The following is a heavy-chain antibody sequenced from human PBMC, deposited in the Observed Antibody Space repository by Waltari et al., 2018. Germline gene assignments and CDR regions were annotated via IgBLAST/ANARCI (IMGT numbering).Heavy chain of an antibody. J-gene: IGHJ5*02. CDR3: ARPLPVGGYYWDL. D-gene: IGHD3-22*01. Sequence: QVQLQLWGAGLLKPSATLSPPCAVYGGSFSDYYWTWIRQPPGMGLEWIGEIKHTGNTNYNPSLKSRVTLSIDTSKSQISLNLRSVTAADTAVYYCARPLPVGGYYWDLWAQGTLVTVSS. V-gene: IGHV4-34*01. CDR2: IKHTGNT. CDR1: GGSFSDYY.